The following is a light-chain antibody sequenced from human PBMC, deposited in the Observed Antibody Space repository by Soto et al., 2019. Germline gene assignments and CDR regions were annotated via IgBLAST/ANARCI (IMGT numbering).Light chain of an antibody. J-gene: IGLJ2*01. V-gene: IGLV3-21*04. CDR3: QVWDSGSTHVV. Sequence: SSELTQPPSVSVAPGKTASISCGGSNIGSKGVHWYQQKPGQAPVLLIYSDTELPPVIPERFSGSNSANLATLTISRVEAGDVADYYCQVWDSGSTHVVFGGGTQLTVL. CDR2: SDT. CDR1: NIGSKG.